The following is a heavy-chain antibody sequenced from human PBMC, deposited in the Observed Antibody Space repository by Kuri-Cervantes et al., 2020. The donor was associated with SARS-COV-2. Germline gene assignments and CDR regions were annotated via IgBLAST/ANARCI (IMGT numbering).Heavy chain of an antibody. Sequence: SETLSLTCTVSGGSISSGGYYWSWIRQPPGKGLEWIGYIYHSGSTYYNPSLKSRVTISVDRSKNQFSLKLSSVTAADTAVYYCATCIAAAGSYYFDYWGQGTLVTVSS. J-gene: IGHJ4*02. CDR1: GGSISSGGYY. D-gene: IGHD6-13*01. V-gene: IGHV4-30-2*01. CDR3: ATCIAAAGSYYFDY. CDR2: IYHSGST.